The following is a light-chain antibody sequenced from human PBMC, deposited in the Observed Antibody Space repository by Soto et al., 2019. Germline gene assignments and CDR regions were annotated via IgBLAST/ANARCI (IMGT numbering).Light chain of an antibody. V-gene: IGKV3-11*01. J-gene: IGKJ5*01. CDR3: QQYNSWPPIT. CDR1: QSVSGY. CDR2: DVS. Sequence: EIVLTQSPVTLSLSPVERATLSCMASQSVSGYLAWYQQKPGQAPRLLIYDVSNRATGIPARFSGSGSGTEFTLTISSLQSEDFAVYYCQQYNSWPPITFGQGTRLEIK.